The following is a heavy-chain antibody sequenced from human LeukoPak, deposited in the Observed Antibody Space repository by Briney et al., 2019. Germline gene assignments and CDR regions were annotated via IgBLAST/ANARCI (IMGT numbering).Heavy chain of an antibody. Sequence: SETLSLTCAVYGGSFSGYYWSWIRQPPGKGLEWIGYIYYSGSTNYNPSLKSRVTISVDTSKNQFSLKLSSVTAADTAVYYCARDGRDGYNLLDYWGRGTLVTVSS. CDR2: IYYSGST. CDR3: ARDGRDGYNLLDY. CDR1: GGSFSGYY. D-gene: IGHD5-24*01. V-gene: IGHV4-59*01. J-gene: IGHJ4*02.